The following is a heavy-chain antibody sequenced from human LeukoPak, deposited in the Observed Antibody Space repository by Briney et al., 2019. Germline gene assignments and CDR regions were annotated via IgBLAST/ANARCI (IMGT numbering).Heavy chain of an antibody. CDR2: INPKNGGT. V-gene: IGHV1-2*02. J-gene: IGHJ4*02. CDR3: ARGIRSSNSWYDY. Sequence: ASVKVSCKASGYTFTGYYMHWVRQAPGQGLEYMGWINPKNGGTNSAQKFQGRVTMTRDTSITTAYMELSRLTSDDTAVYYCARGIRSSNSWYDYWGQGTLVTVSS. CDR1: GYTFTGYY. D-gene: IGHD6-13*01.